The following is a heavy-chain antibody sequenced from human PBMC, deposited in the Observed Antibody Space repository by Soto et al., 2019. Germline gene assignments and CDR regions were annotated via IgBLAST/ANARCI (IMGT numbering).Heavy chain of an antibody. CDR1: GFTFSSYS. CDR3: ARGPFTIFGVAPHYYYYGMDV. D-gene: IGHD3-3*01. Sequence: GGSLRLSCAASGFTFSSYSMNWVRQAPGKGLEWVSSISSSSSYIYYADSVKGRFTISRDNAKNSLYLQMNSLRAEDTAVYYCARGPFTIFGVAPHYYYYGMDVWGQGTTVTVSS. J-gene: IGHJ6*02. V-gene: IGHV3-21*01. CDR2: ISSSSSYI.